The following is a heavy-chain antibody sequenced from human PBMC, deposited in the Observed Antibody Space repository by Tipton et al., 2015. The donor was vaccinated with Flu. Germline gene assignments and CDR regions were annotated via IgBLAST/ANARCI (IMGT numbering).Heavy chain of an antibody. CDR3: ARDQAVYCGGDSYPQAVDV. Sequence: QLVQSGPEVKKPGASVKVSCKASGYTFTSYGISWVRQAPGQGLEWMGWISAYNGNTNYAQKLQGRVTMTTDTSTSTAYMELRSLRSDDTAVYYCARDQAVYCGGDSYPQAVDVLGRGRMVNV. J-gene: IGHJ3*01. V-gene: IGHV1-18*01. CDR2: ISAYNGNT. D-gene: IGHD2-21*01. CDR1: GYTFTSYG.